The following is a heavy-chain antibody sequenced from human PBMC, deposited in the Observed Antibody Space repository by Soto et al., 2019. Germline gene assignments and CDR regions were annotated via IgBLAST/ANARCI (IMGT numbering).Heavy chain of an antibody. CDR1: GFTFSSYS. CDR3: AGDGVEDVLVPAATYYYYGMDV. Sequence: GGSLRLSCAASGFTFSSYSMNWVRQAPGKGLEWVSSISSSSSYIYYADSVKGRFTISRDNAKNSLYLQMNSLRAEDTAVYYCAGDGVEDVLVPAATYYYYGMDVWGQGTTVTVSS. D-gene: IGHD2-2*01. J-gene: IGHJ6*02. V-gene: IGHV3-21*01. CDR2: ISSSSSYI.